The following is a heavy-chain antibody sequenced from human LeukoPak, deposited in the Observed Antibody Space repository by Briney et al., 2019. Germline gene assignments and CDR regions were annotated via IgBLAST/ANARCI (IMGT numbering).Heavy chain of an antibody. CDR2: IIPSGGTT. V-gene: IGHV3-23*01. D-gene: IGHD2-2*03. CDR3: AKDSGWILFDD. J-gene: IGHJ4*02. CDR1: GFTFSSYP. Sequence: GGSLRLSCAASGFTFSSYPMNWVRQAPGKGLEWVSGIIPSGGTTYYADSVKGRFTISRDNSQNTMYLQMNSLRAEDTALYFCAKDSGWILFDDWGQGTLVTVSS.